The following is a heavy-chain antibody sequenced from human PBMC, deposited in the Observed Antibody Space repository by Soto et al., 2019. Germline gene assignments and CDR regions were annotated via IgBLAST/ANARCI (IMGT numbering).Heavy chain of an antibody. CDR3: ARERRTTVTTRSGVDAFDI. CDR2: INHSGST. V-gene: IGHV4-34*01. Sequence: QVQLQQWGAGLLKPSETLSLTCAVYGGSFSGYYWSWIRQPPGKGLEWIGEINHSGSTNYNPSLKSRVTISVDTSKHQFCLKLSSVTAADTAVYYCARERRTTVTTRSGVDAFDIWGQGTMVTVSS. CDR1: GGSFSGYY. J-gene: IGHJ3*02. D-gene: IGHD4-17*01.